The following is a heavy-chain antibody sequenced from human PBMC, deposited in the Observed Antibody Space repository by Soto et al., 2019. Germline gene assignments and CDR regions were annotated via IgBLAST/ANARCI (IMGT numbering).Heavy chain of an antibody. Sequence: GGSLRLSCAASGVSFSSYAVSGVRQDPGKGLEWVSAISGSGGSTYYADSVKGRFTISRDNSKNTLYLQMNSLRAEDTAVYYCAKVGEKRLYTAMAGWYFDYWGQGTLVTVSS. CDR1: GVSFSSYA. J-gene: IGHJ4*02. V-gene: IGHV3-23*01. CDR3: AKVGEKRLYTAMAGWYFDY. CDR2: ISGSGGST. D-gene: IGHD5-18*01.